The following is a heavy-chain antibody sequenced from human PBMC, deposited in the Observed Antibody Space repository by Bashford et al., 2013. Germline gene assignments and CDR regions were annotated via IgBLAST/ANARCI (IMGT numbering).Heavy chain of an antibody. Sequence: GGSRETLLWNVWIQVQDYAMYWVRQAPGKGLEWVAAVLRYGTTEYYGDSVKGRFTISRDRSNNTLYLQMTGLRAEDTAVYYCVRDFGDFREHHYFENWGQGTLVTVSS. V-gene: IGHV3-33*01. CDR3: VRDFGDFREHHYFEN. J-gene: IGHJ4*02. D-gene: IGHD3-10*01. CDR1: IQVQDYA. CDR2: VLRYGTTE.